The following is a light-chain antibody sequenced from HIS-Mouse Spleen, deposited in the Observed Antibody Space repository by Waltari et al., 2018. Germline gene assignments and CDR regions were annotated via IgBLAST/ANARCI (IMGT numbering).Light chain of an antibody. CDR3: SSYTSSSTYV. Sequence: GQSITISCTGTSSDVGGYNYVSWYQQHPGKAPKLMIYDVSNRPSGVSNRFSGSKSGNTASLTISGLKAEDEADYYCSSYTSSSTYVFGTGTKVTVL. CDR1: SSDVGGYNY. CDR2: DVS. J-gene: IGLJ1*01. V-gene: IGLV2-14*03.